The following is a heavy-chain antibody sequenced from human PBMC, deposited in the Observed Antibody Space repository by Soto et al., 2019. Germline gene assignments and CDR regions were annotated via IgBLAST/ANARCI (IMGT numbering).Heavy chain of an antibody. CDR3: ARVLLWFGELSSSYYYYMDV. D-gene: IGHD3-10*01. J-gene: IGHJ6*03. CDR2: IYYSGST. Sequence: SETLSLTCTVSGGSISSYYWSWIRQPPGKGLEWIGYIYYSGSTNYNPSLKSRVTISVDTSKNQFSLKLSSVTAADTAVYYCARVLLWFGELSSSYYYYMDVWGKGTTVTVSS. V-gene: IGHV4-59*01. CDR1: GGSISSYY.